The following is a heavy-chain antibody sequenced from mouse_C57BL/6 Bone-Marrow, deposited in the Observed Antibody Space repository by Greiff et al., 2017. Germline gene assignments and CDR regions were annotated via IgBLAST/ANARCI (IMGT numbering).Heavy chain of an antibody. CDR1: GFNIKDTY. D-gene: IGHD2-1*01. CDR2: IDPANGNT. Sequence: EVKLMESGAELVKPGASVKLSCTASGFNIKDTYMHWVKQRPEQGLEWIGRIDPANGNTKYDPKFQGKATITADTSSNTAYLQLSSLTSEDTAVYYCARKGNYAYWGQGTLVTVSA. J-gene: IGHJ3*01. V-gene: IGHV14-3*02. CDR3: ARKGNYAY.